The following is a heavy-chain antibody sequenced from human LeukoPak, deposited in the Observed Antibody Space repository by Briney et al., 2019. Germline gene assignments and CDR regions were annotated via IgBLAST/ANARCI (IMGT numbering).Heavy chain of an antibody. V-gene: IGHV4-34*01. CDR1: GGSFSGYY. J-gene: IGHJ4*02. CDR2: INHSGST. CDR3: ARSVEASGHFDY. Sequence: PSETLSLTCAVYGGSFSGYYWNWIRQPPGKGLEWIGEINHSGSTNYNPSLKSRVTISVDTSKSQFSLKLSSVTAADTAVYYCARSVEASGHFDYWGQGTLVSVSS. D-gene: IGHD2-2*01.